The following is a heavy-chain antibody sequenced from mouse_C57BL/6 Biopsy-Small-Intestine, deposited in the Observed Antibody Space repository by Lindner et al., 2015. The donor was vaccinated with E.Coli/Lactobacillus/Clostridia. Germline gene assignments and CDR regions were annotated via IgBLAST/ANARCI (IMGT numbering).Heavy chain of an antibody. CDR3: ASGIVEWVIDY. CDR2: LNTSGGGT. CDR1: GYTFSNYY. Sequence: SVKVSCKASGYTFSNYYMHWVRQAPGQGLEWLGILNTSGGGTTYAQKFQGRVTMTRDTSTSTVYMELSSLKSEDTAVYYCASGIVEWVIDYWGQGTLVTVSS. V-gene: IGHV1-53*01. J-gene: IGHJ4*01. D-gene: IGHD1-3*01.